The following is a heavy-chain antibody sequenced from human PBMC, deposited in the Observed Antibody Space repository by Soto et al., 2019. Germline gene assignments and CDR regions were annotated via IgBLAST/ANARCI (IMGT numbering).Heavy chain of an antibody. CDR1: GGSMSGFY. V-gene: IGHV4-59*01. CDR2: INYAVNS. CDR3: ARELSAGARGRFDL. D-gene: IGHD1-1*01. J-gene: IGHJ5*02. Sequence: QVHLQESGPGLVKPSETLSLTCSVSGGSMSGFYWSWIRQPPGKGLEWIGYINYAVNSYESPSVKSRVIISIDTSKNQFSLRLRSLTAADTAVYYCARELSAGARGRFDLWGQGTLVTVSS.